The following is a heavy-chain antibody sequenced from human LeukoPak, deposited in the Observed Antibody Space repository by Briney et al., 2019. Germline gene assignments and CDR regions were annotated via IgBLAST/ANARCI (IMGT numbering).Heavy chain of an antibody. D-gene: IGHD6-13*01. CDR2: GNDSGGT. V-gene: IGHV4-34*01. Sequence: SETLSLTCAVYGGTFSGYYWSWIRQPPGKRLEWVGEGNDSGGTNYNPSLKSRVTISIDTSKNRFSLRLTSVTAADTAVYYCARTPSIAAAGIFDYWGQGILVTVSS. CDR1: GGTFSGYY. CDR3: ARTPSIAAAGIFDY. J-gene: IGHJ4*02.